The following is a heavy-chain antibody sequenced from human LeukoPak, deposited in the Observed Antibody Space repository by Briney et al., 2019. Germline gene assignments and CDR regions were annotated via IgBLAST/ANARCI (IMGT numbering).Heavy chain of an antibody. CDR1: GYTFTSYG. CDR3: ARGGDYYDSSGYPLWDNWFDP. J-gene: IGHJ5*02. D-gene: IGHD3-22*01. CDR2: ISAYNGNT. V-gene: IGHV1-18*01. Sequence: GASVKVSCKASGYTFTSYGISWVRQAPGQGLEWMGWISAYNGNTNYAQKLQGRVTMTTDTSTSTAYMELRSLRSDDTAVYYCARGGDYYDSSGYPLWDNWFDPWGQGTLVTVSS.